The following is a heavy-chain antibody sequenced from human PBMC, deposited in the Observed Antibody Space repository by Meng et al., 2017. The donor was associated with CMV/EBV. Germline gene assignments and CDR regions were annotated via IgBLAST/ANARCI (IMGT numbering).Heavy chain of an antibody. Sequence: GSLRLSCAVYGGSFSGYSWSWIRQPPGKGLEWIGEINHSGSTNYNPSLKSRVTISVDTSKNQFSLKLSSVTAADTAVYYCARGITTLGWFDPWGQGTLVTVSS. CDR1: GGSFSGYS. D-gene: IGHD3-10*02. CDR3: ARGITTLGWFDP. V-gene: IGHV4-34*01. J-gene: IGHJ5*02. CDR2: INHSGST.